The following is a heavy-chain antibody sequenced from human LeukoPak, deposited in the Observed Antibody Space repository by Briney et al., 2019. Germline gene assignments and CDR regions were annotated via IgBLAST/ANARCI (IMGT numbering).Heavy chain of an antibody. V-gene: IGHV3-74*01. J-gene: IGHJ4*02. CDR3: AREHASGRPFDY. D-gene: IGHD3-10*01. CDR1: GFTFSSYS. CDR2: INTDESST. Sequence: GGSLRLSCAASGFTFSSYSMNWVRQAPGKGLVWVSRINTDESSTNYADSVKGRFTISRDNAKNTLYLQMNSLRAEDTAVYYCAREHASGRPFDYWGQGTLVTVSS.